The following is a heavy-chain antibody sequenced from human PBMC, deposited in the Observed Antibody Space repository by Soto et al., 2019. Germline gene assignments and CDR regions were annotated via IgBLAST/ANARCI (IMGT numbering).Heavy chain of an antibody. J-gene: IGHJ4*02. V-gene: IGHV4-59*01. CDR2: VYYTGST. D-gene: IGHD6-19*01. CDR3: ARSVAVPGAHIDY. CDR1: GGSISGSY. Sequence: SETLSLTCSVSGGSISGSYWSLIRQSPGKGLEWLGYVYYTGSTNYSPSLRSRVSISVDTFKNEFSLRLSSVTAADTAVYFCARSVAVPGAHIDYWGEGTQVTVS.